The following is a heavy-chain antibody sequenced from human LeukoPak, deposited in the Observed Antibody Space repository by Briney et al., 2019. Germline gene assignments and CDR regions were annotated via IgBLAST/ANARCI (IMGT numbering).Heavy chain of an antibody. CDR2: ISSSSSYI. Sequence: GGSLRLSCAASGFTFSSYSMNWVRQAPGKGLEWVSCISSSSSYIYYADSVKGRFTISRDNAKNSLYLQMNSLRAEDSAVYYCARAPAWNIHSYGYSDYWGQGTLVTVSS. V-gene: IGHV3-21*01. D-gene: IGHD5-18*01. J-gene: IGHJ4*02. CDR3: ARAPAWNIHSYGYSDY. CDR1: GFTFSSYS.